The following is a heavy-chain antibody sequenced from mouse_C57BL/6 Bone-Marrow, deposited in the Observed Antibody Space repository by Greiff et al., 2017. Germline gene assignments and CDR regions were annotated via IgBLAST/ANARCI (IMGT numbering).Heavy chain of an antibody. CDR1: GYTFTDYN. Sequence: EVKLQQSGPELVKPGASVKIPCKASGYTFTDYNMDWVKQSHGKSLEWIGDINPNNGGTIYNQKFKGKATLTVDKSSSTAYMELRSLTSEDTAVYYCGRGEFTTVVGYFDYWGQGTTLTVSS. CDR3: GRGEFTTVVGYFDY. CDR2: INPNNGGT. J-gene: IGHJ2*01. V-gene: IGHV1-18*01. D-gene: IGHD1-1*01.